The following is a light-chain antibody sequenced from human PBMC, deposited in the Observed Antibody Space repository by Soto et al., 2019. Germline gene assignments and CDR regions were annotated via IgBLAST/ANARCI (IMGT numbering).Light chain of an antibody. J-gene: IGKJ1*01. CDR1: QSLGSSY. CDR3: QHYGSPPRT. Sequence: EIVLTQSPGTLSLSPGERATLSCRASQSLGSSYLAWYQHKPCQTPRLLIYGASSRDTCIPDRISASGSGTDFALTISMLDPQDFAVYYCQHYGSPPRTFGQGTKVPIK. V-gene: IGKV3-20*01. CDR2: GAS.